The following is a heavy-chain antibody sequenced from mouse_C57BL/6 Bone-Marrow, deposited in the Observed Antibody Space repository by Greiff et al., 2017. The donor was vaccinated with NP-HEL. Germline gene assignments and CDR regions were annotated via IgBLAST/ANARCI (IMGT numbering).Heavy chain of an antibody. V-gene: IGHV1-64*01. CDR2: IHPNSGST. CDR1: GYTFTSYW. CDR3: AKFTPVVAHY. D-gene: IGHD1-1*01. J-gene: IGHJ2*01. Sequence: QVHVKQSGAELVKPGASVKLSCKASGYTFTSYWMHWVKQRPGQGLEWIGMIHPNSGSTNYNEKFKSKATLTVDKSSITAYMQLSSLTSEDSAVYYCAKFTPVVAHYWGQGTPLTVSS.